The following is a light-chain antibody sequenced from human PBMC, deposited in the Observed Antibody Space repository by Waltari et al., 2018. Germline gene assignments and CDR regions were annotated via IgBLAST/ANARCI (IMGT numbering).Light chain of an antibody. Sequence: DIVMTQSPDSLAVSLGERATINCKSSQSIFNSSNNKNYLPWYQQKPGQPPKLLIYWASTRESGVPDRFSGSGSGTDFTLTISSLQPEDFATYYCQQANSFPLTFGGGTKVEIK. J-gene: IGKJ4*01. CDR3: QQANSFPLT. CDR2: WAS. CDR1: QSIFNSSNNKNY. V-gene: IGKV4-1*01.